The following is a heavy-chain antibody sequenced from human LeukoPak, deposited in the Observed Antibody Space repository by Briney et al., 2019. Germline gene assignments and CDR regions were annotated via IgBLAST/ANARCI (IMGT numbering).Heavy chain of an antibody. D-gene: IGHD3-22*01. CDR1: GDSTSSGPYY. Sequence: SQTLSLTCTVSGDSTSSGPYYWSWIRQPAGKELEWIGRIYSGGSTSYNPSLKSRVTISVDTSKNQFSLKLSSVTAADTAIYYCAGEGSIYYYDSSGYLGYWGQGTLVTVSS. J-gene: IGHJ4*02. V-gene: IGHV4-61*02. CDR2: IYSGGST. CDR3: AGEGSIYYYDSSGYLGY.